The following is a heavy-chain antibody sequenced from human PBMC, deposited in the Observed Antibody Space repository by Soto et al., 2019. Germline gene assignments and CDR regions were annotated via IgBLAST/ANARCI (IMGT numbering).Heavy chain of an antibody. CDR2: MNPNSSNT. Sequence: QVKLVQSGAEVKKPGASLKVSCKASGYTFTSYDINWVRQATGQGLEWMGWMNPNSSNTGYAKMFQGIVTMSRNTSIMTSYMLLRSLRSEDTAKYTRASSNNNFGALHCGQGTVITVSS. J-gene: IGHJ1*01. CDR1: GYTFTSYD. CDR3: ASSNNNFGALH. D-gene: IGHD4-17*01. V-gene: IGHV1-8*01.